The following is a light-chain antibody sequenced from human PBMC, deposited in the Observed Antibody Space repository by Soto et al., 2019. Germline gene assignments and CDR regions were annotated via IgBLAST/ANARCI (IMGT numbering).Light chain of an antibody. V-gene: IGLV3-25*03. Sequence: SYELTQPPSVSVSPGQTARITCSGDALPKQYAYWYQQKPGQAPVLVIYKDSERHSGIPERFSGSSSGTTVTLTISGVQAEDEADYYCQAADSSGTYNVVFGGGTKLTFL. J-gene: IGLJ2*01. CDR1: ALPKQY. CDR2: KDS. CDR3: QAADSSGTYNVV.